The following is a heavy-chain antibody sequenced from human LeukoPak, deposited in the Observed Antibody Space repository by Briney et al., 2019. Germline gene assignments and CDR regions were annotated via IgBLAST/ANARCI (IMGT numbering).Heavy chain of an antibody. J-gene: IGHJ4*02. CDR2: ISSSSSTI. D-gene: IGHD1-26*01. CDR3: ARWGDTPFDY. V-gene: IGHV3-48*01. CDR1: GFTFGEYA. Sequence: VQPGRSLRLSCTTSGFTFGEYAMNWVRQAPGKGLEWVSYISSSSSTIYYADSVKGRFTISRDNAKNSLYLQMNSLRAEDTAVYYCARWGDTPFDYWGQGTLVTVSS.